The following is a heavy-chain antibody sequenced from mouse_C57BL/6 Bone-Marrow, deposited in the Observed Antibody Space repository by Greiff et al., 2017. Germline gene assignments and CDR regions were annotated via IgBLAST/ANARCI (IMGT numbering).Heavy chain of an antibody. CDR3: ARCYDGTTGGFYAMDY. D-gene: IGHD2-3*01. V-gene: IGHV1-26*01. CDR2: INPNNGGT. J-gene: IGHJ4*01. CDR1: GYTFTDYY. Sequence: EVKLQQSGPELVKPGASVKISCKASGYTFTDYYMNWVKQSHGKSLEWIGDINPNNGGTSYNQKFKGKATLTVDKSSSTAYMELRSLTSEDSAVYYCARCYDGTTGGFYAMDYWGQGTSVTVSS.